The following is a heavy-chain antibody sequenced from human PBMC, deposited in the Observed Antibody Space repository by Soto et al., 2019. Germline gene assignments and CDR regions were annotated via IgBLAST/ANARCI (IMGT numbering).Heavy chain of an antibody. CDR2: IKPDESEK. CDR1: GFTFSDSW. J-gene: IGHJ5*02. V-gene: IGHV3-7*01. Sequence: EVQLVASGGGLVQPGGSLRLSCTASGFTFSDSWMTWVRQAPGKVLEWVSRIKPDESEKKYADSVKGRFSISRDNAKNSMYLQMDSLRGEDTAVYYCVRGGSNYASWGQGTLVTVSS. CDR3: VRGGSNYAS. D-gene: IGHD4-4*01.